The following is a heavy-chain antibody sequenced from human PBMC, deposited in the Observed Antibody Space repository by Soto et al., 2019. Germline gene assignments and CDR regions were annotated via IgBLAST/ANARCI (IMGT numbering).Heavy chain of an antibody. CDR2: IKQDGSEK. CDR1: GFTFSTYW. J-gene: IGHJ4*02. D-gene: IGHD5-12*01. CDR3: AREYGGYDLAFDY. V-gene: IGHV3-7*03. Sequence: GSLRLSCAASGFTFSTYWMSWVRQAPGKGLEWVANIKQDGSEKYYVDSVKGRFTISRDNAKNSLYLKMNSLRAEDTAVYYCAREYGGYDLAFDYWGQGTLVTVSS.